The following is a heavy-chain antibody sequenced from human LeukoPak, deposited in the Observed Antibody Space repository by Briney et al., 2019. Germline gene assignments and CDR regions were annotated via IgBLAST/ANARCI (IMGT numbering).Heavy chain of an antibody. V-gene: IGHV3-7*01. CDR1: GFTFSSYW. J-gene: IGHJ4*02. CDR3: ARDEIYYDILTGYRHFDY. D-gene: IGHD3-9*01. CDR2: IKQDGSEK. Sequence: GGSLRLSCEASGFTFSSYWMSWVRQAPGKGLEWVANIKQDGSEKKYLDSVKGRFTISRDNAKNSMYLQMNSLRAEDTAVYYCARDEIYYDILTGYRHFDYWGQGTLVTVSS.